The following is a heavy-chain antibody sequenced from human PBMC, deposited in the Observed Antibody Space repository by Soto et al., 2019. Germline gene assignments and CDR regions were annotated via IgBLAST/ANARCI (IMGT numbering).Heavy chain of an antibody. D-gene: IGHD5-12*01. CDR1: GFTFSSYA. V-gene: IGHV3-30-3*01. J-gene: IGHJ4*02. CDR2: TSYDGSNK. CDR3: ARPGDIVASILDY. Sequence: QVQLVESGGGVVQPGRSLRLSCAASGFTFSSYAMHWFRQAPGKGLEWVAVTSYDGSNKYYADSVQGRFTISRDNTKNTLFLQMNSLRAEDTAVYYCARPGDIVASILDYWGQGTLVTVSS.